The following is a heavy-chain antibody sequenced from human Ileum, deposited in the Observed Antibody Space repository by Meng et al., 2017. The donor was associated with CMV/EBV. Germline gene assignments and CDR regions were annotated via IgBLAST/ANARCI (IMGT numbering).Heavy chain of an antibody. Sequence: GSLRLSCTVSGGSITTSSYYWGWIRQPPGKGLEWIGSIYYSGSTYYNPSLRSRVTISVDTSKNQFSLKLSSVTAADTAVYYCARDRQGAIMRWFDPWGQGTLVTVSS. V-gene: IGHV4-39*07. J-gene: IGHJ5*02. D-gene: IGHD3-16*01. CDR3: ARDRQGAIMRWFDP. CDR2: IYYSGST. CDR1: GGSITTSSYY.